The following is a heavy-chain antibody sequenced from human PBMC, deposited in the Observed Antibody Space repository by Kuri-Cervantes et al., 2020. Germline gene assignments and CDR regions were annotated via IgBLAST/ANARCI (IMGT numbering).Heavy chain of an antibody. CDR3: ARAGRYYDFWSGYYFDY. V-gene: IGHV4-59*01. D-gene: IGHD3-3*01. CDR1: GGSISSYY. Sequence: SETLSLTCTVSGGSISSYYWSWIRQPPGKGLEWIGYIYYSGSTNYNPSLKSRVTISVDTSKNQFSLKLSSVTAADTAVYYCARAGRYYDFWSGYYFDYWGQGTLVTDSS. CDR2: IYYSGST. J-gene: IGHJ4*02.